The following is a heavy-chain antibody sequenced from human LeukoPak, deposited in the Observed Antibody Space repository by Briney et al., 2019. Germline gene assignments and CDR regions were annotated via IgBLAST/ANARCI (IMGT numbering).Heavy chain of an antibody. V-gene: IGHV3-74*01. D-gene: IGHD3-3*01. CDR2: INSGGSSN. J-gene: IGHJ4*02. Sequence: PGGSLRLSCAASGFTFSSYWMHWVRQAPGKGLVWVSRINSGGSSNNYADSVRGRFTIDRDNAQNTLYLQMNSLRAEDTAVYYCARESLGDFWSGSQSSDYWGQGTLVTVSS. CDR1: GFTFSSYW. CDR3: ARESLGDFWSGSQSSDY.